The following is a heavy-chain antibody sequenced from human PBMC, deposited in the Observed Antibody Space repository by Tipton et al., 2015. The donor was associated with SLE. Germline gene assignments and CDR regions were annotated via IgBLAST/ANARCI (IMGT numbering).Heavy chain of an antibody. V-gene: IGHV3-30*02. Sequence: SLRLSCAASGFSFSSYGMHWVRQAPGKGLEWVAFVRYDGSNKYYADSVKGRLTISRDNSKNTLYLQMNSLRTEDTAVYYCAKDPGSGWTYFDYWGQGTLVTVSS. CDR2: VRYDGSNK. CDR3: AKDPGSGWTYFDY. CDR1: GFSFSSYG. D-gene: IGHD6-25*01. J-gene: IGHJ4*02.